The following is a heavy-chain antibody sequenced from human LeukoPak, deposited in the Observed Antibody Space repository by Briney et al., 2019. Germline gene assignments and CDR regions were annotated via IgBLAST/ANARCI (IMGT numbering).Heavy chain of an antibody. CDR2: IYYSGST. Sequence: KASETLSLTCNVSGDSISSDYWSWIRQPPGKGLEWIGHIYYSGSTNYNPSLKSRVTISVDTSKNQFSLKLRSVTAADTAVYYCARGEDPNYYYYYMDVWGKGTTVTISS. V-gene: IGHV4-59*01. CDR1: GDSISSDY. CDR3: ARGEDPNYYYYYMDV. J-gene: IGHJ6*03.